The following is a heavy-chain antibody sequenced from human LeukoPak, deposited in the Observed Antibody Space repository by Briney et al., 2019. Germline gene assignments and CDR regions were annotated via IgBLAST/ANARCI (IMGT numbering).Heavy chain of an antibody. D-gene: IGHD6-13*01. J-gene: IGHJ3*02. V-gene: IGHV1-69*05. CDR1: EGTFSSYA. CDR2: IIPIFGTA. CDR3: ARAHIAPKTAVAFDI. Sequence: SVKVSCKASEGTFSSYAISWVRQAPGQGLERMGGIIPIFGTANYAQKFQGRVTITTDESTSTAYMELSSLRSEDTAVYYCARAHIAPKTAVAFDIWGQGTMVTVSS.